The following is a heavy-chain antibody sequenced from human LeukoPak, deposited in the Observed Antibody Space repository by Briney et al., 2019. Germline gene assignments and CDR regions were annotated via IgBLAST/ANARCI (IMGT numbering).Heavy chain of an antibody. D-gene: IGHD2-21*02. CDR3: ARLTTIAYCGGDCYPGDWFDP. J-gene: IGHJ5*02. CDR1: GFTFSDYY. CDR2: ISSSSSYT. V-gene: IGHV3-11*06. Sequence: GGSLRLSCAASGFTFSDYYMSWIRQAPGKGLEWVSYISSSSSYTNYADSVKGRFTISRDNAKNSLYLQMNSLGAEDTAVYYCARLTTIAYCGGDCYPGDWFDPWGQGTLVTVSS.